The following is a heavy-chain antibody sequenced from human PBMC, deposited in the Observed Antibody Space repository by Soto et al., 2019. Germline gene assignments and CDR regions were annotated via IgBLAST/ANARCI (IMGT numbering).Heavy chain of an antibody. CDR3: DRVPXGYCSSTSCYHYAFDI. Sequence: ASVKVSCKASGYTFTSYYMHWVRQAPGQGLEWMGIINPSGGSTSYAQKFQGRVTMTRDTSTSTVYMELSSLRSEDTAVYYCDRVPXGYCSSTSCYHYAFDIWGQGTMVTVSS. CDR1: GYTFTSYY. D-gene: IGHD2-2*01. CDR2: INPSGGST. J-gene: IGHJ3*02. V-gene: IGHV1-46*03.